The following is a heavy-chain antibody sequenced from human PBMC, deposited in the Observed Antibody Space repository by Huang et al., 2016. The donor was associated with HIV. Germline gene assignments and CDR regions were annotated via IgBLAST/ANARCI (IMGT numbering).Heavy chain of an antibody. Sequence: EVELVESGGGLVKPGGSLRLSCAASGFAFSSYGMNWVRQAPGKVCVGDACIGSDISYRYYADSVKGRVTSSRDNAKGSIYLQLDSLRAEDTAVYYCAYHQWLVGGLNHCGQGTLVVVSS. CDR1: GFAFSSYG. V-gene: IGHV3-21*02. CDR3: AYHQWLVGGLNH. D-gene: IGHD6-19*01. J-gene: IGHJ5*02. CDR2: IGSDISYR.